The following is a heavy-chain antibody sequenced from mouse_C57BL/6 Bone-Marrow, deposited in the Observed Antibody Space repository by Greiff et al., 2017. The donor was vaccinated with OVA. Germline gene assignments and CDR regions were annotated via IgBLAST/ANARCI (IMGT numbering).Heavy chain of an antibody. D-gene: IGHD2-1*01. CDR3: TTRGNLAWFAY. J-gene: IGHJ3*01. V-gene: IGHV14-4*01. CDR1: GFNIKDDY. Sequence: DVKLQESGAELVRPGASVKLSCTASGFNIKDDYMHWVKQRPEQGLEWIGWIDPENGDTEYASKFQGKATITADTSSNTAYLQLSSLTSEDTAVYYCTTRGNLAWFAYWGQGTLVTVSA. CDR2: IDPENGDT.